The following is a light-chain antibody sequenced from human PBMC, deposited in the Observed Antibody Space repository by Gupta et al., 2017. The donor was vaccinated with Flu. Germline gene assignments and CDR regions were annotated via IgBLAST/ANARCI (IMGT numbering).Light chain of an antibody. CDR2: DVT. J-gene: IGLJ2*01. V-gene: IGLV2-14*03. CDR3: TSSKNSNTRGV. CDR1: SSDVGGYNY. Sequence: QSALTQPTSVSGSPGQSIAISCTGTSSDVGGYNYVSWYQQHPGKAPRLMICDVTNRPSGVPERFSGSKSGTTASLAIXGXQAEDEXDYYCTSSKNSNTRGVFGGGTKLTVL.